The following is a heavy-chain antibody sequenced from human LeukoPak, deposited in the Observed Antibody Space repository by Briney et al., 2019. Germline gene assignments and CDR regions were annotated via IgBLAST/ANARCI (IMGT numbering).Heavy chain of an antibody. J-gene: IGHJ4*02. CDR3: ARARKGAVAAPYYFDY. V-gene: IGHV4-59*01. Sequence: SETLSLTCTVSGGSISSYYWSWIRQPPGKGLEWIGYIYYSGSTNYNPSLKSRVTISVDTSKSQFSLKLSSVTAADTAVYYCARARKGAVAAPYYFDYWGQGTLVTVSS. D-gene: IGHD6-19*01. CDR2: IYYSGST. CDR1: GGSISSYY.